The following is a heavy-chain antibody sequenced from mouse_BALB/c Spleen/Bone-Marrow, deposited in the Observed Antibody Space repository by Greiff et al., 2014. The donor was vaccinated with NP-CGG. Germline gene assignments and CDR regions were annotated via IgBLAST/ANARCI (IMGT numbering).Heavy chain of an antibody. V-gene: IGHV1-4*02. J-gene: IGHJ2*01. D-gene: IGHD1-1*01. CDR2: INPTRGYT. CDR3: AREATYYAYFDY. CDR1: GYTFTSFT. Sequence: QVQLKESAPELARPGASVKMSCKASGYTFTSFTIQWIKQRPGQGLEWIGYINPTRGYTDYSQKFKDRTTLTADKSSSTTYMQLTSLTSEDSAVYYCAREATYYAYFDYWGQGTALAVSS.